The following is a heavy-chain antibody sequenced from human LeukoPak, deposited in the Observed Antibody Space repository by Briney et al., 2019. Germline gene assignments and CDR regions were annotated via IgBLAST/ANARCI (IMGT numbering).Heavy chain of an antibody. V-gene: IGHV3-30-3*01. CDR1: GFTFSSYA. Sequence: GGSLRLSCAASGFTFSSYAMHWVRQAPGKGLGGVAVISYDGSNKYYADSVKGRFTISRDNSKNTLYLQMNSLRAEDTAVYYCARESMIVVYAFDIWGQGTMVTVSS. CDR2: ISYDGSNK. J-gene: IGHJ3*02. D-gene: IGHD3-22*01. CDR3: ARESMIVVYAFDI.